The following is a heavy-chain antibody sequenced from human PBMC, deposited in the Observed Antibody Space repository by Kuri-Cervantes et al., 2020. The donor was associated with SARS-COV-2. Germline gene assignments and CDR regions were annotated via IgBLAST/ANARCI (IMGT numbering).Heavy chain of an antibody. V-gene: IGHV4-30-2*01. CDR3: ARAPGRDCSSTSCYRVPDYYYMDV. CDR1: GGSISSGGYY. D-gene: IGHD2-2*01. Sequence: SETRSLTCTVSGGSISSGGYYWSWIRQPPGKGLEWIGYIYHSGSTYYNPSLKSRVTISVDRSKNQFSLKLSSVTAADTAVYYCARAPGRDCSSTSCYRVPDYYYMDVWGKGTTVTVSS. CDR2: IYHSGST. J-gene: IGHJ6*03.